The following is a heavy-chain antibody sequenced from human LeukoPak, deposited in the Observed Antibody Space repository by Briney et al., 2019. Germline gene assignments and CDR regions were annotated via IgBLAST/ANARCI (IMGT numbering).Heavy chain of an antibody. CDR2: INHSGST. CDR1: GGSFSGYY. CDR3: ARGPRYSSSPTYFDY. J-gene: IGHJ4*02. D-gene: IGHD6-6*01. Sequence: SETLSLTCAVYGGSFSGYYWSWIRQPPGKGLEWIGEINHSGSTNYNPSLKSRVTISVDTSKNQFSLKLSSVTAADTAVYYCARGPRYSSSPTYFDYWGQGTLVTVSS. V-gene: IGHV4-34*01.